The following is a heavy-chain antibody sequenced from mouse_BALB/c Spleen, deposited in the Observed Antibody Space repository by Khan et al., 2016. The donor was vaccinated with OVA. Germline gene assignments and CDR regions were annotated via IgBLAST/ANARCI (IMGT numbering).Heavy chain of an antibody. CDR2: IDPANGDT. CDR3: ATRYGNPFAY. V-gene: IGHV14-3*02. Sequence: VRLQQSGAELVKPGASVKLSCTGSGFNIKDTYMHWVKQRPEQGLEWIGRIDPANGDTKYGPKFQDKATLTADTSSNTAYLQLSSLTSEDTAVYYCATRYGNPFAYWGQGTLVSVS. CDR1: GFNIKDTY. J-gene: IGHJ3*01. D-gene: IGHD2-1*01.